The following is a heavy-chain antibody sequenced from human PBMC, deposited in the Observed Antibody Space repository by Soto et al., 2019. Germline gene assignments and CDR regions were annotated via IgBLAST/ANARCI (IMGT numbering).Heavy chain of an antibody. CDR2: IYYSGST. J-gene: IGHJ4*02. CDR1: AGFISRYY. CDR3: ASRYGSCFDY. D-gene: IGHD5-18*01. V-gene: IGHV4-59*08. Sequence: NPSETLSLTCTVSAGFISRYYRSWIRQPPGKGLEWIGYIYYSGSTNYNPSLKIRVTISVDTSKNQFSLKLSSVTAADTAGYYCASRYGSCFDYWGQVTLSIVS.